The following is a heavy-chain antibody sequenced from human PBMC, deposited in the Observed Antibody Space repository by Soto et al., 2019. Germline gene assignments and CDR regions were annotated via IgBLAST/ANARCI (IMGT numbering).Heavy chain of an antibody. D-gene: IGHD3-10*01. V-gene: IGHV3-15*01. CDR3: TTSGGETCPPY. Sequence: SVSGFYMNWVRQAPRKGLEWVGRIKSKTDGGTIDYAAPVKGRFTISRDDSKNTVYLQMNSLTTEDTAVYYCTTSGGETCPPYWGQGTLVTVSS. J-gene: IGHJ4*02. CDR2: IKSKTDGGTI. CDR1: SVSGFY.